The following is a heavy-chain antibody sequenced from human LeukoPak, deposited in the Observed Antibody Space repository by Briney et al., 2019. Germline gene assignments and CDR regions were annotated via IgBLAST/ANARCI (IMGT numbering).Heavy chain of an antibody. V-gene: IGHV1-69*13. CDR3: ARDSGAYYYDSSGPLDY. J-gene: IGHJ4*02. CDR1: GGTFISYA. D-gene: IGHD3-22*01. CDR2: IIPIFGTA. Sequence: SVKVSSKASGGTFISYAISWVRQAPGQGLEWMGGIIPIFGTANYAQKFQGRVTITADESTSTAYMELSSLRSEDTAVYYCARDSGAYYYDSSGPLDYWGQGTLVTVSS.